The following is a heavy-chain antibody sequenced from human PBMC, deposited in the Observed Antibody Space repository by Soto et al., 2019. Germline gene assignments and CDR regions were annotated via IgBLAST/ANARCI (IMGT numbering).Heavy chain of an antibody. CDR1: GGSVCSSSYY. V-gene: IGHV4-39*01. Sequence: SETLSLSCTVSGGSVCSSSYYWGWVRQPPGKGLEWIGSVYYSGSTYYNPSLESRVTISVDKSKNQFSLKLMSLSAADTAVYYCGRLEGLATISYYFDYWGQGALVTVSS. CDR3: GRLEGLATISYYFDY. J-gene: IGHJ4*02. CDR2: VYYSGST. D-gene: IGHD3-9*01.